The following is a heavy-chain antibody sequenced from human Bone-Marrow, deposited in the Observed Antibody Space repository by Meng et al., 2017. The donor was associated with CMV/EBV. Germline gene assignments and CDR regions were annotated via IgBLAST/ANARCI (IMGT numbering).Heavy chain of an antibody. CDR3: AKNGAYYDASGILVSDAFDV. CDR1: GFTFSDYG. Sequence: GESLKISCTTSGFTFSDYGMHWVRQVPGKGLEWVAITSHDATIKYHEDSAKGRFIVSRDTSRRRVYLQLNSLRAEDTAVYYCAKNGAYYDASGILVSDAFDVWGQGTTVTVSS. CDR2: TSHDATIK. J-gene: IGHJ3*01. D-gene: IGHD3-22*01. V-gene: IGHV3-33*03.